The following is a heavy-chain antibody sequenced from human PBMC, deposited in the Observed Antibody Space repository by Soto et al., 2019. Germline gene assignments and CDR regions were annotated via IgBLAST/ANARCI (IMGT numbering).Heavy chain of an antibody. D-gene: IGHD6-19*01. CDR1: GFTFSGSA. CDR2: IRSKANSYAT. J-gene: IGHJ4*02. V-gene: IGHV3-73*01. CDR3: TRHASAFSSGWYVFDY. Sequence: SLRLSCAASGFTFSGSAMHWVRQASGKGLEWVGRIRSKANSYATAYAASVKGRFTISRDDSKNTAYLQMNSLKTEDTAVYYCTRHASAFSSGWYVFDYWGQGTLATVSS.